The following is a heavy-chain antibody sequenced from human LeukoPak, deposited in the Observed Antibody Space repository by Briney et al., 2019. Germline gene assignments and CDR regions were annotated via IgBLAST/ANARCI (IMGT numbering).Heavy chain of an antibody. CDR2: ISGSGGST. D-gene: IGHD2-21*01. V-gene: IGHV3-23*01. CDR1: GFTFSDYY. Sequence: GFLRLSCAASGFTFSDYYMSWVRQAPGKELEWVSAISGSGGSTYYADSVKGRFTISRDNSKNTLYLQMNSLRAEDTAVYYCAKDGGLGDPDHRDYWGQGTLVTVSS. CDR3: AKDGGLGDPDHRDY. J-gene: IGHJ4*02.